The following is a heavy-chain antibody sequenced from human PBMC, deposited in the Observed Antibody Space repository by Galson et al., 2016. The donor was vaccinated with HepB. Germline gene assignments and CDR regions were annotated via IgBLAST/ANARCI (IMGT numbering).Heavy chain of an antibody. V-gene: IGHV3-53*04. D-gene: IGHD3-3*01. Sequence: LRLSCAASGFTVSRKYMTWVRQAPGKGLEWVSVIYSADTGGTTYYADSVKGRFTISRHNSKNTLYLQMNSLRHEDTAVYYCARAYDFWSGRYYYAMDVWGQGTTVTVSS. CDR1: GFTVSRKY. CDR2: IYSADTGGTT. J-gene: IGHJ6*02. CDR3: ARAYDFWSGRYYYAMDV.